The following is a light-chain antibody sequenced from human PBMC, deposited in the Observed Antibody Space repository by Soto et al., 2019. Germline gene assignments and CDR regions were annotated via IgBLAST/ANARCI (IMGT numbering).Light chain of an antibody. Sequence: EIVLTQSPATLSLSPGERATLSCSASQSVSSYLAWYQQKPGQAPRLLIYDASNRATGIPARFSGSGSGTDFTLTISSREPEDFAVYYCQQRSNWPGLTFGGGTKVEIK. V-gene: IGKV3-11*01. CDR3: QQRSNWPGLT. CDR2: DAS. J-gene: IGKJ4*01. CDR1: QSVSSY.